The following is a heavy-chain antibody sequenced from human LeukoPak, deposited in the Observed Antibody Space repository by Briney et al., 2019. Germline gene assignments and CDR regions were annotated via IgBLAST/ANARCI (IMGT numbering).Heavy chain of an antibody. D-gene: IGHD3-22*01. CDR3: ARYDSSGYYWVRGAFDI. J-gene: IGHJ3*02. Sequence: SETLSLTCTVSGGSISSYYWSWIRQPPGKGLEWIGYIYYSGSTNYNPSLKSRVTISVDTSKNQFSLKLSSVTAADTAVYYCARYDSSGYYWVRGAFDIWGQGTMVTVSS. V-gene: IGHV4-59*01. CDR2: IYYSGST. CDR1: GGSISSYY.